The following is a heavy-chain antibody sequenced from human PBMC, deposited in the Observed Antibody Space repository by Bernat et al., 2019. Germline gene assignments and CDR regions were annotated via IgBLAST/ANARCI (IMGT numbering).Heavy chain of an antibody. J-gene: IGHJ6*02. CDR3: AIDVCSSTSCYDYYYGMDV. CDR2: INPNSGGT. D-gene: IGHD2-2*01. CDR1: GYTFTGYY. V-gene: IGHV1-2*04. Sequence: QVQLVQSGAEVKKPGASVKVSCKASGYTFTGYYMHWVRQAPGQGLEWMGWINPNSGGTNYAQKFQGWVTMTRDTSISTAYMELSRLRSDDTAVYYCAIDVCSSTSCYDYYYGMDVWGQGTTVTVSS.